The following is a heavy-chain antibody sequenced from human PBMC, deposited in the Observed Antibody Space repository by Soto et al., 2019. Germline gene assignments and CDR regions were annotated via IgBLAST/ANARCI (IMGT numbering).Heavy chain of an antibody. J-gene: IGHJ5*02. CDR1: GGSISSSSHY. D-gene: IGHD3-10*01. CDR3: ARSPPLYPPESSKFDH. CDR2: VDSSGST. V-gene: IGHV4-39*01. Sequence: SQTRSLTCTVSGGSISSSSHYWGWIRQPPGKGLEWIGTVDSSGSTDYNPTLNSRVTIFVDTSKNQRSLKMRSVIAADTALYYCARSPPLYPPESSKFDHWGQGARVT.